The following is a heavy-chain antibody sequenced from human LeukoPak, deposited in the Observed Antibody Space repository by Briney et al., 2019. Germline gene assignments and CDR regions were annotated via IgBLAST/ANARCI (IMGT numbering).Heavy chain of an antibody. V-gene: IGHV4-59*01. CDR1: GSSISAYY. D-gene: IGHD6-13*01. J-gene: IGHJ1*01. Sequence: KPSETLSLTCTVSGSSISAYYWTWIRQSPGEGLEWIGNIYYSGSANSNPSLKSRVTVSLDTSKNQFSLKLSSVTAADTAVYYCARGSKAAARHFQHWGQGTLVTVSS. CDR3: ARGSKAAARHFQH. CDR2: IYYSGSA.